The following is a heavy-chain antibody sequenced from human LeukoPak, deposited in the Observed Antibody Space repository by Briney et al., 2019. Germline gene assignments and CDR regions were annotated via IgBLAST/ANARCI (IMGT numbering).Heavy chain of an antibody. CDR2: IIPIFGTA. J-gene: IGHJ5*02. V-gene: IGHV1-69*01. Sequence: SLKLSCKASGGTFSSYAISWVRQAPGQGLEWMGGIIPIFGTANYAHNFQGRVTITADESKNTAYMELSSPRSEDTAVYDCARAILTGYYNWFDPWGQGTLVTVSS. CDR3: ARAILTGYYNWFDP. D-gene: IGHD3-9*01. CDR1: GGTFSSYA.